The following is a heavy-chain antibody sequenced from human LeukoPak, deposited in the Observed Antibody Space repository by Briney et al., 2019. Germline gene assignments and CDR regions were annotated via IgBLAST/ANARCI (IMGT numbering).Heavy chain of an antibody. CDR1: GFTFSSYS. CDR2: ISSSSSTI. Sequence: SGGSLRLSCAASGFTFSSYSMNWVRQAPGKGLEWVSHISSSSSTIYYADSVKGRFTISRDNAKNSLYLQMNSLRAEDTAVYYCATSGSYFDFDYWGQGTLVTVSS. J-gene: IGHJ4*02. V-gene: IGHV3-48*04. CDR3: ATSGSYFDFDY. D-gene: IGHD1-26*01.